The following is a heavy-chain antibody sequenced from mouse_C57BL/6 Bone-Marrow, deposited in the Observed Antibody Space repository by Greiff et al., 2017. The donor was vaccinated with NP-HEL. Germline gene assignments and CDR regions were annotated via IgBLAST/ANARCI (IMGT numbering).Heavy chain of an antibody. CDR3: ARSGWDALFAY. D-gene: IGHD3-2*02. J-gene: IGHJ3*01. CDR2: IHPNSGST. V-gene: IGHV1-64*01. CDR1: GYTFTSYW. Sequence: QVQLQQPGAELVKPGASVKLSCKASGYTFTSYWMHWVKQRPGQGLEWIGMIHPNSGSTNYNEKFKGKATLTVDKSSSTAKMQLSSLTSEDSAVYYCARSGWDALFAYWGQGTLVTVSA.